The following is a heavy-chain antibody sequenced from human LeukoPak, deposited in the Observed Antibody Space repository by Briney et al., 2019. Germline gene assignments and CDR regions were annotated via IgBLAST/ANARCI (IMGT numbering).Heavy chain of an antibody. Sequence: PSETLSLTCTVSGGSISSSSYYWGWIRQPPGKGLEWIGTIYYNGNTYYNPSLKSRVTISEDTSRNQFSLEVTSVTAADTAIYYCARDLAVAGTNYFDFWGQGVLVTVSS. CDR3: ARDLAVAGTNYFDF. V-gene: IGHV4-39*07. J-gene: IGHJ4*02. CDR1: GGSISSSSYY. CDR2: IYYNGNT. D-gene: IGHD6-19*01.